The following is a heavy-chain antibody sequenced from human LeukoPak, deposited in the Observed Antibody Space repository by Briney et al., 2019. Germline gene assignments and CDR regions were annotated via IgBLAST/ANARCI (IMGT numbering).Heavy chain of an antibody. CDR3: ARIFRPYSSGWYFDY. V-gene: IGHV3-11*04. J-gene: IGHJ4*02. D-gene: IGHD6-19*01. CDR1: GFTFSDYY. CDR2: ISSSGSTI. Sequence: GGSLRLSCAASGFTFSDYYMSWIRQAPGKGLEWVSYISSSGSTIYYADSVKGRFTISRDNAKNSLYLQMNSLRAEDTAVYYCARIFRPYSSGWYFDYWGQGTLVTVSS.